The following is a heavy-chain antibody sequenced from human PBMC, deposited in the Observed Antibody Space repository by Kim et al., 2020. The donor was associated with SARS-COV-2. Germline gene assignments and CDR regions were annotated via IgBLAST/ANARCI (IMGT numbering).Heavy chain of an antibody. J-gene: IGHJ4*02. CDR2: IIPIFGTA. CDR1: GGTFSSYA. Sequence: SVKVSCKASGGTFSSYAISWVRQAPGQGLEWMGGIIPIFGTANYAQKFQGRVTITADESTSTAYMELSSLRSEDTAVYYCARAPGGGYNWDYWGQGTLVTVSS. D-gene: IGHD5-12*01. V-gene: IGHV1-69*13. CDR3: ARAPGGGYNWDY.